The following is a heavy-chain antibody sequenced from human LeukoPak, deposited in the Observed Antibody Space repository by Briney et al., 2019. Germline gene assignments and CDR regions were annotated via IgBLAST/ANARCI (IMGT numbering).Heavy chain of an antibody. V-gene: IGHV1-2*04. CDR1: GYTFTGYY. J-gene: IGHJ4*02. CDR3: ARIAYCGGDCYTTYFDY. Sequence: ASVKVSCKASGYTFTGYYLHWVRQAPGQGLEWMGWIYPNSGGTNYAQKFQGWVTMTRDTSISTAYMELSRLRSDDTAVYYCARIAYCGGDCYTTYFDYWGQGTLVTVSS. D-gene: IGHD2-21*01. CDR2: IYPNSGGT.